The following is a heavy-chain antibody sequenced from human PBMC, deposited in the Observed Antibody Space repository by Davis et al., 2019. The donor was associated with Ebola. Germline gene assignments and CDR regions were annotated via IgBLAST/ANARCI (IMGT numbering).Heavy chain of an antibody. CDR2: INAGNGNT. Sequence: AASVKVSCKASGYTFTSYAMHWVRQAPGQRLEWMGWINAGNGNTKYSQKFQGRVTITRDTSASTAYMELSSLRSEDTAVYYCARDRGPRDYDIFYYYYGMDVWGKGTTVTVSS. CDR3: ARDRGPRDYDIFYYYYGMDV. CDR1: GYTFTSYA. D-gene: IGHD3-9*01. J-gene: IGHJ6*04. V-gene: IGHV1-3*01.